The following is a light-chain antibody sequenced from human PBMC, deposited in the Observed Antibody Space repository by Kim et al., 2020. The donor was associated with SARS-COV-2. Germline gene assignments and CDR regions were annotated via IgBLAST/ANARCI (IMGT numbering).Light chain of an antibody. Sequence: TTINCKTSQSVLYSSNSKNYLAWYQRQPGQPPKRLIHWASTRESGVPDRFTGSGSGTDFTLTVSSLQAEDVAVYYCQQYESSPPTFGGGTKVDIK. V-gene: IGKV4-1*01. J-gene: IGKJ4*01. CDR2: WAS. CDR1: QSVLYSSNSKNY. CDR3: QQYESSPPT.